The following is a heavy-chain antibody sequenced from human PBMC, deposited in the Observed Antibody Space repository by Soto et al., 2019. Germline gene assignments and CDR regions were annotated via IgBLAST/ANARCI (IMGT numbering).Heavy chain of an antibody. V-gene: IGHV3-74*01. D-gene: IGHD3-22*01. CDR2: INGDGSET. J-gene: IGHJ4*02. Sequence: EVQLVESGGGLVQPGGPLRLSCAASGFTFSTHWMHWVRQAPGKGLVWVSRINGDGSETTYADSVKGRLTTSRDNAKNTLYLEMNNLRVEDMAVYYCAGDSPHASSVARDYWGQGTLVTVSS. CDR3: AGDSPHASSVARDY. CDR1: GFTFSTHW.